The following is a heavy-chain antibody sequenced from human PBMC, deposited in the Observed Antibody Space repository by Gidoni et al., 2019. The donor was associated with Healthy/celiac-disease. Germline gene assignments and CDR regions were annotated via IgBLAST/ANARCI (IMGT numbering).Heavy chain of an antibody. D-gene: IGHD1-26*01. CDR2: INPNSGGT. CDR1: GYTFTGYY. CDR3: ARGELLINLNLYYFDY. V-gene: IGHV1-2*04. J-gene: IGHJ4*02. Sequence: QVQLVQSGAEVKKPGASVTVSCKASGYTFTGYYMHWVRQAPGQGLEWMGWINPNSGGTNYAQKFQGWVTMTRDTSISTAYMELSRLRSDDTAVYYCARGELLINLNLYYFDYWGQGTLVTVSS.